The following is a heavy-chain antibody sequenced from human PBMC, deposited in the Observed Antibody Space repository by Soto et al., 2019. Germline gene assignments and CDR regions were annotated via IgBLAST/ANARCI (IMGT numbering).Heavy chain of an antibody. V-gene: IGHV4-34*01. Sequence: QVQLQQWGAGLLKPSETLSLKCAVTGGSLSGYYWSWIRQPPGKGLEWIGEVKDGGHTNYSPSLRGRVTISSDTSNNQFSLRLNSVTAAATGVYYCARGQEGVVATHWDHGSLVTVSS. J-gene: IGHJ4*01. CDR3: ARGQEGVVATH. CDR1: GGSLSGYY. D-gene: IGHD5-12*01. CDR2: VKDGGHT.